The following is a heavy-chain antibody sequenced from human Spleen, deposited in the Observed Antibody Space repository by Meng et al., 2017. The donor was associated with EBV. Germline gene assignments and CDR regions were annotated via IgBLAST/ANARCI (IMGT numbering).Heavy chain of an antibody. CDR3: AKDDFGGNSNFDS. V-gene: IGHV3-23*04. CDR2: ISGGNINT. J-gene: IGHJ4*01. Sequence: EVELVESGGGLVQPGGSLRLSCAASGFTFHHYAMSWVRQAPGRGLEWVSGISGGNINTYYADSVRGRFTISRDNSKNILYLQMHSLRAEDTALYYCAKDDFGGNSNFDSWGQGTLVTVSS. D-gene: IGHD4-23*01. CDR1: GFTFHHYA.